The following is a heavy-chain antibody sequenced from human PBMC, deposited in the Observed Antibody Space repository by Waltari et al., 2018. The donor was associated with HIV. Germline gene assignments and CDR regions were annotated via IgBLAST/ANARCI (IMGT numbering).Heavy chain of an antibody. Sequence: AASGFTFDDYTMHWVRQAPGKGLEWVSLISWDGGSTYYADSVKGRFTISRDNSKNSLYLQMNSLRTEDTALYYCAKGTVGYSGYPYYYYGMDVWGQGTTVTVSS. V-gene: IGHV3-43*01. CDR1: GFTFDDYT. J-gene: IGHJ6*02. CDR2: ISWDGGST. D-gene: IGHD5-12*01. CDR3: AKGTVGYSGYPYYYYGMDV.